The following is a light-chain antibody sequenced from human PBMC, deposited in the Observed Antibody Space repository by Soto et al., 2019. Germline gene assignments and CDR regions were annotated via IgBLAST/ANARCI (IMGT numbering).Light chain of an antibody. CDR1: RGHGNYV. J-gene: IGLJ2*01. CDR2: VKSDGSH. Sequence: QLVLTQSPSASASPGASVKLTCTLSRGHGNYVIAWHQQQPGKGPRYLMKVKSDGSHNKGDGIPDRFSGSSSGAERYLAISSLQSEDEADYYCQTWDTGIVVFGGGTQLTVL. V-gene: IGLV4-69*01. CDR3: QTWDTGIVV.